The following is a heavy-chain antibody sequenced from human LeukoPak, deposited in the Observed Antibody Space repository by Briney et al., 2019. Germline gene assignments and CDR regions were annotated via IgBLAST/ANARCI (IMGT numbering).Heavy chain of an antibody. J-gene: IGHJ4*02. CDR2: ISSSSSYT. Sequence: GGSLRLSCAASGFTFSDYYMSWIRQAPVKGLEWVSYISSSSSYTNYANSVKGRFTISRDNAKNSLYLQMNSLRAEDTAVYYCARESSGDFRFLIDYWGQGTLVTVSS. CDR1: GFTFSDYY. D-gene: IGHD6-19*01. V-gene: IGHV3-11*06. CDR3: ARESSGDFRFLIDY.